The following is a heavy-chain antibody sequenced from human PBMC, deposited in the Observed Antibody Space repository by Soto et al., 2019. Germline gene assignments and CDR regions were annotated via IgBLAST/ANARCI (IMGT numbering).Heavy chain of an antibody. CDR2: IYWNDDK. J-gene: IGHJ5*02. CDR3: AHTGYGDTPREKWVAP. V-gene: IGHV2-5*01. Sequence: QITLKESGPTLVKPTQTLTLTCTFSGFSLSTGGLGVGWIRQPPGKALEWLALIYWNDDKRYNPSLKSRLTNTPDTSQKPVVPIMSPTDPVETDTHYSAHTGYGDTPREKWVAPRGPRDPVTASS. CDR1: GFSLSTGGLG. D-gene: IGHD4-17*01.